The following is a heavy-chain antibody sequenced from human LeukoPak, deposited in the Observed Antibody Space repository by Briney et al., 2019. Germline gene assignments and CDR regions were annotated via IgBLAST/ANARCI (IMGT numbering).Heavy chain of an antibody. CDR3: ARAPAPILTGYYYFRYYFDY. CDR1: GGSFSGYY. V-gene: IGHV4-34*01. D-gene: IGHD3-9*01. Sequence: SETLSLTCAVYGGSFSGYYWSWIRQPPGKGLEWIGEINHSGSTNYNPSLKSRVTISVDTSKNQFSLKLSSVTAADTAVYYCARAPAPILTGYYYFRYYFDYWGQGTLVTVSS. CDR2: INHSGST. J-gene: IGHJ4*02.